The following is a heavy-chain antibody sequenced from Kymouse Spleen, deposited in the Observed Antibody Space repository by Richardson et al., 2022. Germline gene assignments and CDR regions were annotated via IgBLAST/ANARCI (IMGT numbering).Heavy chain of an antibody. Sequence: EVQLVESGGGLVKPGGSLRLSCAASGFTFSNAWMSWVRQAPGKGLEWVGRIKSKTDGGTTDYAAPVKGRFTISRDDSKNTLYLQMNSLKTEDTAVYYCTTPYYYDSSGYPFYYYYGMDVWGQGTTVTVSS. D-gene: IGHD3-22*01. CDR1: GFTFSNAW. J-gene: IGHJ6*02. CDR3: TTPYYYDSSGYPFYYYYGMDV. V-gene: IGHV3-15*01. CDR2: IKSKTDGGTT.